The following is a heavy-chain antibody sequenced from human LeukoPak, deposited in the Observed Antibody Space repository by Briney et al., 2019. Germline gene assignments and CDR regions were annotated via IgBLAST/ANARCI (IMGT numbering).Heavy chain of an antibody. CDR1: GYTFTGYY. Sequence: ASVKVSCKASGYTFTGYYMHWVRQAPGQGLEWMGWINPNSGGTNYAQKFQGRVTMTRDTSISTAYMELSRLRSDDTAVYYCARSFGGRTTDFDCWGQGTLVTVSS. J-gene: IGHJ4*02. V-gene: IGHV1-2*02. CDR3: ARSFGGRTTDFDC. CDR2: INPNSGGT. D-gene: IGHD3-16*01.